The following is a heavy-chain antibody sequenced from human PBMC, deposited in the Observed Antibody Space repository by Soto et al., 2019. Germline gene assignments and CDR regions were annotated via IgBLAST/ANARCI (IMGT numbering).Heavy chain of an antibody. CDR2: ISANSGNT. CDR3: ARGGPGAPFDY. J-gene: IGHJ4*02. V-gene: IGHV1-18*01. D-gene: IGHD1-26*01. Sequence: QVQLVQSGAEVKKPGASVKVSCKASGYTFSSYGISWVRQAPGQGLEWMGWISANSGNTNYAQKVQGRVTITTDTSTSTAYRELRGLRSDDTAMYYCARGGPGAPFDYWGQGTPVTVSS. CDR1: GYTFSSYG.